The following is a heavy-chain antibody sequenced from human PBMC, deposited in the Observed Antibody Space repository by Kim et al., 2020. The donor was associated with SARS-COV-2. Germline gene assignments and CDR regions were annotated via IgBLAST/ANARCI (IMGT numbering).Heavy chain of an antibody. D-gene: IGHD3-10*01. CDR2: IYSAGST. CDR3: ASRVGLYGSGNEPITYYFYGMDV. V-gene: IGHV3-53*01. Sequence: GGSLRLSCAASGFTVTSKYMSWVRQAPGRGLEWVSVIYSAGSTYYADSVKGRFTISRDKSKNTLYLQMKSLRADDTAVYYCASRVGLYGSGNEPITYYFYGMDVWGQGATVTVSS. J-gene: IGHJ6*02. CDR1: GFTVTSKY.